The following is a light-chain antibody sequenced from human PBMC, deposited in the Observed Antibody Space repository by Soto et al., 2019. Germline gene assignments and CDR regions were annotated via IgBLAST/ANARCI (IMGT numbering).Light chain of an antibody. CDR2: ENN. CDR1: SSNIGGNS. CDR3: GTWDSSLSAGV. Sequence: SVMTQPPSVSAAPGQKVTISCSGSSSNIGGNSVSWYQQLPGTAPKLLIYENNKRPSGIPDRFSGSKFGTSATLGITGLQAGDEADFYCGTWDSSLSAGVFGTGTKLTVL. J-gene: IGLJ1*01. V-gene: IGLV1-51*01.